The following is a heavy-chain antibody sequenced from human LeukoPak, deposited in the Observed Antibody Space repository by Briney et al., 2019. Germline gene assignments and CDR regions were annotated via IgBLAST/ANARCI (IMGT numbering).Heavy chain of an antibody. CDR3: ASSNYDILTGYSIFDY. J-gene: IGHJ4*02. V-gene: IGHV3-53*01. CDR1: GFTVSSNY. Sequence: GGSLRLPCAASGFTVSSNYMSWVRQAPGKGLEGVSVIYSGGSTYYAESVTGRFTIARDNSKNTLYLQMNSLRAADTAVYYCASSNYDILTGYSIFDYWGQGTLVTVSS. CDR2: IYSGGST. D-gene: IGHD3-9*01.